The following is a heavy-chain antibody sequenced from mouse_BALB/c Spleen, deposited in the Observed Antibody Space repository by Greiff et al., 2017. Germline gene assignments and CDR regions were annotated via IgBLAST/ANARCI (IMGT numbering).Heavy chain of an antibody. CDR3: ARPYYGNSFAY. J-gene: IGHJ3*01. Sequence: VQLKQSGPGLVKPSQSLSLTCTVTGYSITSDYAWNWIRQFPGNKLEWMGYISYSGSTSYNPSLKSRISITRDTSKNQFFLQLNSVTTEDTATYYCARPYYGNSFAYWGQGTLVTVSA. D-gene: IGHD2-10*01. V-gene: IGHV3-2*02. CDR1: GYSITSDYA. CDR2: ISYSGST.